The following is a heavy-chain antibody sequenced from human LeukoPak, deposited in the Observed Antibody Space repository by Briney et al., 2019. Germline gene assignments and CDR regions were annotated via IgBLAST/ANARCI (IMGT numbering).Heavy chain of an antibody. CDR2: ISAYNGNT. D-gene: IGHD6-6*01. V-gene: IGHV1-18*01. CDR3: ASGDKYSSSWYFDY. Sequence: GASVKVSCKASGYTFTSYGISWVRQAPGQGLEWMGWISAYNGNTNYAQKFQGRVTMTRDTSISTAYMELSRLRSDDTAVYYCASGDKYSSSWYFDYWGQGTLVTVSS. CDR1: GYTFTSYG. J-gene: IGHJ4*02.